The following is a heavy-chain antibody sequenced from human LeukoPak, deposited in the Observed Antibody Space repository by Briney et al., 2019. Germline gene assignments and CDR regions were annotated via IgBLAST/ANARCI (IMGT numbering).Heavy chain of an antibody. CDR1: GYSFANNW. J-gene: IGHJ4*02. CDR2: IYPGDSDT. CDR3: ARPQTEWEPTY. D-gene: IGHD1-26*01. Sequence: GESLKISCKASGYSFANNWIGWVRQMPGKGLEWMGIIYPGDSDTRYSPSFQGQVTISADKPISTAYLQWSSLRASDTAMYYCARPQTEWEPTYWAQGTRVTVSS. V-gene: IGHV5-51*01.